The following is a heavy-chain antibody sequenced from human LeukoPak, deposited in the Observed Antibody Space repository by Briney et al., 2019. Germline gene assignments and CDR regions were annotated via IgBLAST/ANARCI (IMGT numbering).Heavy chain of an antibody. J-gene: IGHJ4*02. D-gene: IGHD2-15*01. CDR1: GFTFDDYG. CDR2: INWNGGST. Sequence: GGSLRLSCAASGFTFDDYGMSWVRQAPGKGLEWVSGINWNGGSTGYADSVKGRFTISRDNAKNSLYLQMNSLIAEDTALDYCARKGDLGYCSGGSCYYFDYWGQGTLVTVSS. CDR3: ARKGDLGYCSGGSCYYFDY. V-gene: IGHV3-20*04.